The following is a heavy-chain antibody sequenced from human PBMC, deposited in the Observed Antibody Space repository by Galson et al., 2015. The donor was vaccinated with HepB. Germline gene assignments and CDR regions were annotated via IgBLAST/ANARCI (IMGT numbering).Heavy chain of an antibody. CDR2: IYYSGST. V-gene: IGHV4-59*01. CDR1: GGSISSYY. CDR3: AREIKAGMDV. J-gene: IGHJ6*02. Sequence: LSLTCTVSGGSISSYYWSWIRQPPGKGLEWIGYIYYSGSTNYNPSLKSRVTISVDTSKNQFSLKLSSVTAADTAVYYCAREIKAGMDVWVQGTTVTVSS.